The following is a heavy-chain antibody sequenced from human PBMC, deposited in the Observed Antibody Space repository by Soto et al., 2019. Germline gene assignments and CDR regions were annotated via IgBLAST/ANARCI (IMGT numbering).Heavy chain of an antibody. V-gene: IGHV1-69*13. CDR1: GGTFSIYA. D-gene: IGHD6-13*01. CDR2: IIPIFGTA. CDR3: ARGPSSWYYYLDY. J-gene: IGHJ4*02. Sequence: ASVKVSCKASGGTFSIYAISWVLQSPGQGLGWMGGIIPIFGTANYAQKFQGRVTITADESTSTAYMELSSLRSEDTAVYYCARGPSSWYYYLDYWGQGALVTVSS.